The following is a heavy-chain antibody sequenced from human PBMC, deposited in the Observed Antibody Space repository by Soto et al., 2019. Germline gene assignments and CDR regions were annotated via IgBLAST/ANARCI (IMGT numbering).Heavy chain of an antibody. CDR3: ARFTYKSGFNWFDP. V-gene: IGHV4-59*03. J-gene: IGHJ5*02. CDR1: GASINSDY. CDR2: IYHMGGT. D-gene: IGHD5-12*01. Sequence: SETLSLTCTVSGASINSDYWSWNRQSPGKGLEWIGYIYHMGGTDYNPSLKSRVTISIDKSKNQFSLNLRSVTAADTAVYFCARFTYKSGFNWFDPWGQGTQVTVSS.